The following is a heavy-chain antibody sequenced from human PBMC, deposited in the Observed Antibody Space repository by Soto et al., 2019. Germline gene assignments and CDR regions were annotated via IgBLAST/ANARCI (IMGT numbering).Heavy chain of an antibody. CDR1: GFTFSSYA. CDR2: ISYDGSNK. CDR3: ARDSSLDCSITSCFGPDTYYYGMDV. V-gene: IGHV3-30-3*01. J-gene: IGHJ6*02. Sequence: QVQLVESGGGVVQRGRSLRLSCAASGFTFSSYAMHWVRQAPGKGLEWVAVISYDGSNKYYADSVKGRFTISRDNSKNTLYLQMNSLRAEDTAVYYCARDSSLDCSITSCFGPDTYYYGMDVWGQGTTVTVSS. D-gene: IGHD2-2*01.